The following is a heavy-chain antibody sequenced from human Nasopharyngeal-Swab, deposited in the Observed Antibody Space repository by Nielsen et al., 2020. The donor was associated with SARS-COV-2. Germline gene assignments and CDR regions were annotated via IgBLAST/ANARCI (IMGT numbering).Heavy chain of an antibody. J-gene: IGHJ4*02. Sequence: GESLKISCAASRFTFSDYYMSWVRQAPGKGLEWVSAISGSGGTTYYADSVKGRFTISRDNSKNTLFLLMNSLRAEDTAIYYCAKDYTSSWFSYGAQENYFDYWGQGTLVTVSS. CDR1: RFTFSDYY. CDR3: AKDYTSSWFSYGAQENYFDY. D-gene: IGHD6-13*01. V-gene: IGHV3-23*01. CDR2: ISGSGGTT.